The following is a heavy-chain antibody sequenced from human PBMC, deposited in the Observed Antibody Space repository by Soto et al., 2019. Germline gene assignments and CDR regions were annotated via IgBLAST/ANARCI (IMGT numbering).Heavy chain of an antibody. V-gene: IGHV4-59*08. J-gene: IGHJ4*02. Sequence: PSETLSLTCTVSGGSISSYYWSWIRQPPGKGLEWIGYIYYSGSTNYNPSLKSRVTISVDTSKNQFSLKLNSMTAADTAVYYCAIYYYDSSGYYNFDYWGQGTLVTVSS. D-gene: IGHD3-22*01. CDR3: AIYYYDSSGYYNFDY. CDR2: IYYSGST. CDR1: GGSISSYY.